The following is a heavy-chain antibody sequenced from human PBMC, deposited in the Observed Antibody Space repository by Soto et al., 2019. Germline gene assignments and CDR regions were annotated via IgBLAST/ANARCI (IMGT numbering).Heavy chain of an antibody. CDR3: AKDGSHNFDY. CDR1: GFTFSHYA. V-gene: IGHV3-30*18. J-gene: IGHJ4*02. D-gene: IGHD1-26*01. CDR2: MSYDGSNE. Sequence: QVQLLESVGGVVQPGRSLRLSCAASGFTFSHYAMHWVSQAPGKGLEWVALMSYDGSNEYYADSVKGRFTISRDNSKNTLYLQMNSLRAEDTAVYYCAKDGSHNFDYWGQGTLVTVSS.